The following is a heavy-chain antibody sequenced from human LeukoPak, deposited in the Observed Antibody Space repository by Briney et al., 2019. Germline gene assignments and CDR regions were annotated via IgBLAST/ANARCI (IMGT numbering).Heavy chain of an antibody. V-gene: IGHV4-34*01. Sequence: SEILSPTCAVYGGSFGGYYWSWIRQPPGKGLESIGEINHSGSTNYNPPLKSRVTISVDTSKNQFSLKLSSVTAADTAVYYCVRGEDDFWSGYSRLAYFQHWGQGTLVTVSS. CDR2: INHSGST. D-gene: IGHD3-3*01. CDR1: GGSFGGYY. CDR3: VRGEDDFWSGYSRLAYFQH. J-gene: IGHJ1*01.